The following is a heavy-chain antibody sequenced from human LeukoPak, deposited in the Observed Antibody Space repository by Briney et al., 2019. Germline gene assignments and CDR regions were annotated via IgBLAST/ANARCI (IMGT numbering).Heavy chain of an antibody. CDR2: IYYSGIT. CDR1: GGAISNHY. D-gene: IGHD2-2*02. V-gene: IGHV4-59*08. Sequence: SETLSLTCTVSGGAISNHYWSWIRQPPGKGLEWIGYIYYSGITTYNPSLKSRVTISVDTSKNQFSLKLSSVTAADTAVYYCARGVGTRATAIRGDWFDPWGQGTLVTVSS. J-gene: IGHJ5*02. CDR3: ARGVGTRATAIRGDWFDP.